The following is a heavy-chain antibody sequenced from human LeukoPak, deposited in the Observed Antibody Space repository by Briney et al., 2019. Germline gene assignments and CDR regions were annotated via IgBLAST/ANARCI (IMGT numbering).Heavy chain of an antibody. Sequence: QTGRSLRLSCAASGFTFSSYGMHWVRQAPGKGLEWVAVIWYDGSNKYYADSVKGRFTISRDNSKNTLYLQMNSLRAEDTAVYYCARALLVRNGYNYSPNYFDYWGQGTLVTVSS. D-gene: IGHD5-24*01. V-gene: IGHV3-33*01. J-gene: IGHJ4*02. CDR1: GFTFSSYG. CDR3: ARALLVRNGYNYSPNYFDY. CDR2: IWYDGSNK.